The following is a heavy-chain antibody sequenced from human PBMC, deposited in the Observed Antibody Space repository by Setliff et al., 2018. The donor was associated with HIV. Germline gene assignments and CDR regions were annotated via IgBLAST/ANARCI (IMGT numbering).Heavy chain of an antibody. J-gene: IGHJ3*02. Sequence: FTFSTYSMTWVRQAPGKGLEWVSYISGSSSPIYYADSVKGRFTISRDNSKNILSLQMNSLRAEDTAVYYCANSALDQLLVIKGDAFDIWGQGTMVTVSS. CDR1: FTFSTYS. V-gene: IGHV3-48*01. D-gene: IGHD2-2*01. CDR3: ANSALDQLLVIKGDAFDI. CDR2: ISGSSSPI.